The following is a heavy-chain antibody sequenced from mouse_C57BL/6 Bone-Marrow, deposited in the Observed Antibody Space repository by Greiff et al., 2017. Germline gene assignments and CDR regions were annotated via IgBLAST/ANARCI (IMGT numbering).Heavy chain of an antibody. CDR1: GYSFTGYF. CDR3: ARRGGYYYDAMDY. V-gene: IGHV1-20*01. Sequence: VQLQQSGPELVKPGDSVKISCKASGYSFTGYFMNWVMQSHGKSLEWIGRINPYNGDTFYNQKFKGKATLTVDKSSSTAHMELRRLTSEDSAVYDCARRGGYYYDAMDYWGKGTSVTVSS. CDR2: INPYNGDT. J-gene: IGHJ4*01. D-gene: IGHD1-1*01.